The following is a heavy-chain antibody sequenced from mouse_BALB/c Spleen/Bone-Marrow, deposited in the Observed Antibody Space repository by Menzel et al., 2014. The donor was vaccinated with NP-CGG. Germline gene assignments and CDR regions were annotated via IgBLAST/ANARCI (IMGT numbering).Heavy chain of an antibody. CDR1: GYSIXSGYY. J-gene: IGHJ3*01. D-gene: IGHD2-1*01. CDR3: ARDYGNYLFAY. CDR2: ISYDGSN. Sequence: DVKVEESGPGLVKPSQSLSLTCSVTGYSIXSGYYWNWIRQFPGNKLEWMGYISYDGSNNYNPSLKNRISITRDTSKNQFFLKLNSVTTEDTATYYCARDYGNYLFAYWGQGTLVTVSA. V-gene: IGHV3-6*02.